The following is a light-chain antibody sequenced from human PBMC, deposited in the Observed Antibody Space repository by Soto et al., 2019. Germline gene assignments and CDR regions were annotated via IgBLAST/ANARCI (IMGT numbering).Light chain of an antibody. J-gene: IGLJ1*01. CDR3: SSYAGSNYPYV. CDR1: SSDVGYYNY. Sequence: QYVLTQPPSASGSPGQSVTIACTGTSSDVGYYNYVSWYQQPPGKAPKLLIYDVSKRPSGVPDRFSGSKSGNTASLTVSGLQAEDEGDYYCSSYAGSNYPYVFGTGTKVTVL. V-gene: IGLV2-8*01. CDR2: DVS.